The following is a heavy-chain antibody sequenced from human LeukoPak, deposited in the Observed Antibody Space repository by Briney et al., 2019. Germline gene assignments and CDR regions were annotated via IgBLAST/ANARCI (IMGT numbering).Heavy chain of an antibody. J-gene: IGHJ4*02. CDR1: GFTFSSYG. V-gene: IGHV3-30*02. D-gene: IGHD6-19*01. Sequence: GGSLRLSCAASGFTFSSYGMHWVRQAPGKGLEWVAFIRYDGSNKYYADSVKGRFTISRDNSKNTLYLQMSSLRDEDTAVYYCAREGIAVAGNDYWGQGTLVTVSS. CDR3: AREGIAVAGNDY. CDR2: IRYDGSNK.